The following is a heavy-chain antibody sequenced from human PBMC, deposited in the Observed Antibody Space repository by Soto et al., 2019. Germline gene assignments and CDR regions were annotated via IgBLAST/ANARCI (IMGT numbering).Heavy chain of an antibody. D-gene: IGHD2-8*02. J-gene: IGHJ3*02. CDR3: ASKYDTGLHAYDI. CDR1: GYNFANYW. V-gene: IGHV5-51*01. CDR2: IFPGDSDT. Sequence: GASLKISCEGSGYNFANYWISWVRQMPRKGPEGMGMIFPGDSDTTKSPSLQGQITMSVDKSNSSAYLQWRSLHASDIAMYYWASKYDTGLHAYDIWGQGTMVTVSS.